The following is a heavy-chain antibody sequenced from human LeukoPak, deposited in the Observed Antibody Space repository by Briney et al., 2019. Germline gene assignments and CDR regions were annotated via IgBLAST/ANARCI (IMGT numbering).Heavy chain of an antibody. CDR1: GFTVSSNY. CDR3: ATHPGYCSSTSCPYYYYYYMDV. D-gene: IGHD2-2*01. Sequence: GGSLTLSCAASGFTVSSNYMSWVRQAPGKGLEWVSVIYSGGSTYYADSVKGRFTISRDNSKNTLYLQMNSLRAEDTAVYYCATHPGYCSSTSCPYYYYYYMDVWGKGTTVTVSS. J-gene: IGHJ6*03. CDR2: IYSGGST. V-gene: IGHV3-53*01.